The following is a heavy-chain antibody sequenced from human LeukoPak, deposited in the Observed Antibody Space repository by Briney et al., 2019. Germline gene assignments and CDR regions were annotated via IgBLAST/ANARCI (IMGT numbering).Heavy chain of an antibody. Sequence: GGSLRLSCAASGFTFSNAWMNWVRQAPGKGVEWGGRIKSKTDGGTTDYAAPVKGRFTISRDDSKNTLYLQMNSLKTEDTAVYYCATDAHYYSSMDVWGQGTTVTVSS. CDR2: IKSKTDGGTT. CDR1: GFTFSNAW. CDR3: ATDAHYYSSMDV. V-gene: IGHV3-15*07. J-gene: IGHJ6*02.